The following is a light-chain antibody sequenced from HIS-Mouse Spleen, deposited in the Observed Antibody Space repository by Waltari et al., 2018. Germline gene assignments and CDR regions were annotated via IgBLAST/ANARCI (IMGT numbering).Light chain of an antibody. CDR1: ALPNKY. V-gene: IGLV3-10*01. CDR2: EDS. J-gene: IGLJ2*01. Sequence: SYELTQPPSVSVSPGQTARITCAGAALPNKYAYWYQQKSGQAPVLVNYEDSKRPSGIPERFSGSSSGTMATLTISGAQVEDEADYYCCSTDSSGNHRVFGGGTKLTVL. CDR3: CSTDSSGNHRV.